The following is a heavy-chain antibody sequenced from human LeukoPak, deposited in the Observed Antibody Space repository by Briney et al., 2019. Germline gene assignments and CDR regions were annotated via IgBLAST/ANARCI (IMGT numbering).Heavy chain of an antibody. Sequence: GGSLRLSCAASGFTFSDYYMSWIRQAPGKGLEWVSYISSSGSTIYYADSVKGRFTISRDNAKNSLYLQMNSLRAEDTAVYYCARGHSMVRGVFHAFDIWGQGTMVTVSS. CDR3: ARGHSMVRGVFHAFDI. D-gene: IGHD3-10*01. CDR1: GFTFSDYY. J-gene: IGHJ3*02. V-gene: IGHV3-11*01. CDR2: ISSSGSTI.